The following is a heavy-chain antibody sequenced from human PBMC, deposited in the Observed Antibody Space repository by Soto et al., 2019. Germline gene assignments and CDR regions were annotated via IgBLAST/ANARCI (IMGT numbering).Heavy chain of an antibody. V-gene: IGHV1-69*02. CDR3: ATIGGDTVLMGY. Sequence: QVQLVQSGAEVKKPGSSVKVSCKASGGTFSSYTISWVRQAPGQGLEWMGRIIPILGIANYAQKFQGRVTITADKSTSTAYMELSSLRSEDTAVYYCATIGGDTVLMGYWGQGTLVTVSS. CDR2: IIPILGIA. D-gene: IGHD2-8*01. CDR1: GGTFSSYT. J-gene: IGHJ4*02.